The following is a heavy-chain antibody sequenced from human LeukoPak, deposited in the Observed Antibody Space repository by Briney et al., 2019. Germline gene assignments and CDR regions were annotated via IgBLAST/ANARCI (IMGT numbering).Heavy chain of an antibody. CDR3: ARGRVLIYYDSSGAFDY. V-gene: IGHV4-59*01. J-gene: IGHJ4*02. D-gene: IGHD3-22*01. Sequence: SESLSLTCTVSGGSISSYYWSWIRQPPGKGLEWIGYIYYSGSTNYNPSLKGRVTISVDTSKNQFSLKLSSVTAADTAVYYCARGRVLIYYDSSGAFDYWGQGTLVTVSS. CDR2: IYYSGST. CDR1: GGSISSYY.